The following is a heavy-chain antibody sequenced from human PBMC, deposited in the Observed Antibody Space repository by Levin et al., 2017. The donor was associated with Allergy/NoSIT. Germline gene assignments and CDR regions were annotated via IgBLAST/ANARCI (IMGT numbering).Heavy chain of an antibody. D-gene: IGHD6-13*01. Sequence: GGSLRLSCAASGFTFSNYAVSWVRQAPGKGLEWVSAITGSGERTYYADSVKGRFTLSRDNSRNTLYLQMNSQRDDETAVYYSAREASGTRGWYTVDYWGQGALVTVSS. V-gene: IGHV3-23*01. CDR1: GFTFSNYA. CDR2: ITGSGERT. CDR3: AREASGTRGWYTVDY. J-gene: IGHJ4*02.